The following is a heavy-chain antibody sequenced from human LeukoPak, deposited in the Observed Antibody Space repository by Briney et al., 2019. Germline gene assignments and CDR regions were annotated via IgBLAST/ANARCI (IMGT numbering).Heavy chain of an antibody. CDR3: ARGKSSSWYGFDY. CDR1: GGSISVYY. Sequence: PSETLSLTCTVSGGSISVYYWCWIRQPAGKGLEWIGRIYTSGSTNYNPSLKSRVTMSVDTSKNQFSLKLSSVTAADTVVYYCARGKSSSWYGFDYWGQGTLVTVSS. J-gene: IGHJ4*02. D-gene: IGHD6-13*01. V-gene: IGHV4-4*07. CDR2: IYTSGST.